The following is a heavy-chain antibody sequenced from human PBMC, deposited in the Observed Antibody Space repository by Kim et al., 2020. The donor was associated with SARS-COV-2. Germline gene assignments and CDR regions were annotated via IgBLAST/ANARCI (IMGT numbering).Heavy chain of an antibody. CDR3: ATYNYYDSSGYYPDAFDI. Sequence: GESLKISCKGSGYSFTSYWISWVRQMPGKGLEWMGRIDPSDSYTNYSPSFQGHVTISADKSISTAYLQWSSLKASDTAMYYCATYNYYDSSGYYPDAFDIWGQGTMVTVSS. CDR1: GYSFTSYW. CDR2: IDPSDSYT. V-gene: IGHV5-10-1*01. D-gene: IGHD3-22*01. J-gene: IGHJ3*02.